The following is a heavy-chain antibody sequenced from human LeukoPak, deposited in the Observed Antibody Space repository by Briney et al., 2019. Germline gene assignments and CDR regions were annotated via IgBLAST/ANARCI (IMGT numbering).Heavy chain of an antibody. Sequence: SETLSLNCTVSGGSISSYYWSWIRQPPGKGLEWIGYIYYSGSTNYNPSLKSRVTISVDTSKNQFSLKLSSVTAADTAVYYCARRSVSSGYYNDAFDIWGQGTMVTVSS. CDR1: GGSISSYY. D-gene: IGHD3-22*01. CDR3: ARRSVSSGYYNDAFDI. V-gene: IGHV4-59*08. J-gene: IGHJ3*02. CDR2: IYYSGST.